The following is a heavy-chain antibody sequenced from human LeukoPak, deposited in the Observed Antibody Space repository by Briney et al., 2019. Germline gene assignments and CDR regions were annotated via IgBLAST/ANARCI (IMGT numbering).Heavy chain of an antibody. CDR1: GFTFSNAW. J-gene: IGHJ4*02. V-gene: IGHV3-15*01. Sequence: GGSLRLSCAASGFTFSNAWMSWVRQAPGKGLEWVGRIKSKTDGGTTDYAAPVKGRFTISRDDSKNTLYLQMNSLKTEDTAVYYCTTEDCSGGSCPGAWGQGTLVTVSS. CDR2: IKSKTDGGTT. D-gene: IGHD2-15*01. CDR3: TTEDCSGGSCPGA.